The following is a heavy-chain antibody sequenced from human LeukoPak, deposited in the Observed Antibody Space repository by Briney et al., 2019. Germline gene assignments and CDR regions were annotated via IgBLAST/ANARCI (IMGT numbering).Heavy chain of an antibody. Sequence: EESLKISCKGSGYSFPTYWIAWVRQMPGKGLEWMGIIYPGESNIRYSPSFQGQVTISADKSISTAYLQWSSLKASDTAMYYCARPPSRGYSSSFEYWGQGTLVTVSS. D-gene: IGHD2-2*03. CDR3: ARPPSRGYSSSFEY. V-gene: IGHV5-51*01. J-gene: IGHJ4*02. CDR2: IYPGESNI. CDR1: GYSFPTYW.